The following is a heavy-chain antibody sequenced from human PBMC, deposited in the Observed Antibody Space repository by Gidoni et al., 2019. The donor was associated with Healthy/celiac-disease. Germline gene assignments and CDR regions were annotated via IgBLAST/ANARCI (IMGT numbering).Heavy chain of an antibody. Sequence: QVQLQQLGAGLLKPSETLSLPRAVYGRSFTGYYWSWIRQPPGKGLEWIGEINHSGSTNYNPSLKSRVTISVDTSKNQFSLKLSSVTAADTAVYYCATSYYYGSGGVLAWFDPWGQGTLVTVSS. CDR1: GRSFTGYY. D-gene: IGHD3-10*01. V-gene: IGHV4-34*01. CDR2: INHSGST. CDR3: ATSYYYGSGGVLAWFDP. J-gene: IGHJ5*02.